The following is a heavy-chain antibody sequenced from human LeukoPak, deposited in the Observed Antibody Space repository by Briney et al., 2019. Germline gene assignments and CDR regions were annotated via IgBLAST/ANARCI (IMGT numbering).Heavy chain of an antibody. D-gene: IGHD3-3*01. CDR3: ARTYYDFWSGYFFDY. CDR2: INSDGSST. Sequence: GRSLRLSCAASGFTFSSYRMPWVRHAPGKGLVWVSRINSDGSSTSYADSVKGRFTISRDNAKNTLYLQMNSLRAEDTAVYYCARTYYDFWSGYFFDYWGQGTLVTVSS. J-gene: IGHJ4*02. CDR1: GFTFSSYR. V-gene: IGHV3-74*01.